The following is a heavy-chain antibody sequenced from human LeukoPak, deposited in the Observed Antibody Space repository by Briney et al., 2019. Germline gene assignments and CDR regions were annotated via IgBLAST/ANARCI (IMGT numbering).Heavy chain of an antibody. CDR3: ARGRSNYYYYYYMDV. J-gene: IGHJ6*03. CDR1: GGTFSSYA. D-gene: IGHD4-11*01. CDR2: IIPIFGTA. Sequence: SVKVSCKASGGTFSSYAISWVRQAPGQGLEWMGGIIPIFGTANYAQKFQGRVTIIADESTSTAYMELSSLRSEDTAVYYCARGRSNYYYYYYMDVWGKGTTVTVSS. V-gene: IGHV1-69*13.